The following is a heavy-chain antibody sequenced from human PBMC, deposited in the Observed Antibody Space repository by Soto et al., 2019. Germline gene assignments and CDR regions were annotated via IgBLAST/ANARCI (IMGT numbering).Heavy chain of an antibody. J-gene: IGHJ3*02. D-gene: IGHD3-22*01. CDR2: INAGNGNT. V-gene: IGHV1-3*01. CDR1: GYTFTSYA. CDR3: ARDRARDYYDSSGYIWEVGASDI. Sequence: ASVKVSCKASGYTFTSYAMHWVRQAPGQRLEWMGWINAGNGNTKYSQKFQGRVTITRDTSASTAYMELSSLRSEDTAVYYCARDRARDYYDSSGYIWEVGASDIWGQGTMVTVSS.